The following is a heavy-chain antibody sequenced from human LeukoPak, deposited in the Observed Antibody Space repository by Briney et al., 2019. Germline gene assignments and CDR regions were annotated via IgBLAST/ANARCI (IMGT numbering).Heavy chain of an antibody. CDR1: GYTFTSYG. D-gene: IGHD5-12*01. J-gene: IGHJ4*02. Sequence: GASVKVSCKASGYTFTSYGISWVRQAPGQGLEWMGGIIPIFGTANYAQKFQGRVTITADESTSTAYVELSSLRSEDTAVYYCARDLVVATIRGGYFDYWGQGTLVTVSS. CDR3: ARDLVVATIRGGYFDY. V-gene: IGHV1-69*13. CDR2: IIPIFGTA.